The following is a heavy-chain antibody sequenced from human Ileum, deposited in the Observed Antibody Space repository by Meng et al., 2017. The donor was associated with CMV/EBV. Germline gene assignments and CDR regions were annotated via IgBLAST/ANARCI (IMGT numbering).Heavy chain of an antibody. CDR2: ISSSSSFI. Sequence: GGSLRLSCSASGFTFNSYEMNWVRQAPGKGLEWVASISSSSSFIYYADSMKGRFTISRDNANNSLYLQMNSLRAEDTAVYYCARYNAGVTSAPINALDIWGQGTMVTVSS. J-gene: IGHJ3*02. CDR3: ARYNAGVTSAPINALDI. D-gene: IGHD1-14*01. V-gene: IGHV3-21*01. CDR1: GFTFNSYE.